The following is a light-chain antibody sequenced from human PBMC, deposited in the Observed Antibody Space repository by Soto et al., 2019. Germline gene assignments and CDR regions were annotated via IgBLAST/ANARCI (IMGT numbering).Light chain of an antibody. J-gene: IGKJ1*01. CDR2: GAS. CDR3: QQYVSSPPK. CDR1: QSVSTNY. V-gene: IGKV3-20*01. Sequence: EIVLTQSPGTLSLSPGERATLSCRASQSVSTNYLAWYQRKPGQAPRLLIYGASSRATGIPDRFSGGGSGTYFTLPITRLEPEDFAVYYCQQYVSSPPKFGQGTKVEIK.